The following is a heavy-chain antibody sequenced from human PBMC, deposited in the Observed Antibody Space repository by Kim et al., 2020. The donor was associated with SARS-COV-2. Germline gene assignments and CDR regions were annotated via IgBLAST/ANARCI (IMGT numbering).Heavy chain of an antibody. CDR3: ASLPAASSVSYYYYGMDV. CDR2: ISSSSSYI. V-gene: IGHV3-21*01. D-gene: IGHD2-2*01. J-gene: IGHJ6*02. CDR1: GFTFSSYS. Sequence: GGSLRLSCAAPGFTFSSYSMNWVRQAPGKGLEWVSSISSSSSYIYYADSVKGRFTISRDNAKNSLYLQMNSLRAEDTAVYYCASLPAASSVSYYYYGMDVWGQGTTVTVSS.